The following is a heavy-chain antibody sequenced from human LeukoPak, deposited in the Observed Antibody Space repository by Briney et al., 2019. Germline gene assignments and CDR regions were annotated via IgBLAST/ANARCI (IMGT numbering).Heavy chain of an antibody. V-gene: IGHV1-8*03. CDR1: GGTFSSYA. CDR3: ARDVDYDILTGSVLGAIDI. CDR2: MNPNSANT. J-gene: IGHJ3*02. Sequence: GASVKVSCKASGGTFSSYAISWVRQATGQGLEWMGWMNPNSANTGYAQKFQGRVTITRNTSISTTYMELSSLRSEDTAVYYCARDVDYDILTGSVLGAIDIWGQGTMVTVSS. D-gene: IGHD3-9*01.